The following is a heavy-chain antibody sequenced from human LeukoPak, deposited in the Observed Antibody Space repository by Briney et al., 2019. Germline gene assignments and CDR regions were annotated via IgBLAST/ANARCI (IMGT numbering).Heavy chain of an antibody. J-gene: IGHJ5*02. CDR1: GFTFSSYW. Sequence: GGSLRLSCAASGFTFSSYWMHWVRQAPGKGLVWVSRINSDGSSTSYADSVKGRFTISRDTAKNTLYLQMNSLRAEDTAVYYCAREEYSSSWSPRRINGFDPWGQGTLVTVSS. CDR2: INSDGSST. V-gene: IGHV3-74*01. CDR3: AREEYSSSWSPRRINGFDP. D-gene: IGHD6-13*01.